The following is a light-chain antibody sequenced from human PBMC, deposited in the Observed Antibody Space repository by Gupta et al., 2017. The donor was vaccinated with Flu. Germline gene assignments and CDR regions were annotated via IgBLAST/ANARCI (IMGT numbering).Light chain of an antibody. V-gene: IGKV1-33*01. CDR3: QQEDNFPIT. CDR1: QDISYY. CDR2: DAS. Sequence: PSSLSASVGDRVTITCQASQDISYYLNWYQQKPGKAPKLLIYDASNLETGVPSMFSGSGSGTDFTFTISSLQPEDIATYYCQQEDNFPITFGGGTKVEIK. J-gene: IGKJ4*01.